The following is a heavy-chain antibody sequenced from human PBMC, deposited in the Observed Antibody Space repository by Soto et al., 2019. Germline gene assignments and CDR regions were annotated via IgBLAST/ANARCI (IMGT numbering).Heavy chain of an antibody. CDR3: AKWPFTYLPGSAPFDY. D-gene: IGHD3-9*01. V-gene: IGHV3-23*01. Sequence: PXESLLLSCAASGFAFSSYAMSWVRQAPGKGLEWLSSISGSDNITYSAESVKGRFTISRDNSKNTLYLQMNRLRAEDTAVYYCAKWPFTYLPGSAPFDYWGQGTLVTVSS. J-gene: IGHJ4*02. CDR1: GFAFSSYA. CDR2: ISGSDNIT.